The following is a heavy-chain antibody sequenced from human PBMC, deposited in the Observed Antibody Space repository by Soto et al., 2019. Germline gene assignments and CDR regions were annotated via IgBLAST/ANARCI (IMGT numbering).Heavy chain of an antibody. CDR3: ARWGVGAALSLWDY. J-gene: IGHJ4*02. V-gene: IGHV3-21*01. CDR2: ISSSSSYI. CDR1: GFTFSSYS. D-gene: IGHD6-6*01. Sequence: GGSLRLSCAASGFTFSSYSMNWVRQAPGKGLEWVSSISSSSSYIYYADSVEGRFTISRDNAKNSLYLQMNSLRAEDTAVYYCARWGVGAALSLWDYWGQGTLVTVSS.